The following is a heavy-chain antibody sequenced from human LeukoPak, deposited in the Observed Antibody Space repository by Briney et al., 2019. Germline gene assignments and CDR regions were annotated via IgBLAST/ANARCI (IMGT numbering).Heavy chain of an antibody. J-gene: IGHJ4*02. CDR3: ARLNTRQLLLWFGDPNFDY. D-gene: IGHD3-10*01. CDR2: IYPGDSDT. CDR1: GYSFTSYW. Sequence: GESLKISCKGSGYSFTSYWIGWVRQMPGKGLEWMGIIYPGDSDTRYSPSFQGQVTISADKSISTAYLQWSSLKASDTAMYYCARLNTRQLLLWFGDPNFDYWGQGTLVTVSS. V-gene: IGHV5-51*01.